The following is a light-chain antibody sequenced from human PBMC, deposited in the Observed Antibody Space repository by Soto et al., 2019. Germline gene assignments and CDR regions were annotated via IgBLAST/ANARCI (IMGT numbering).Light chain of an antibody. Sequence: EIEMTQSPATLSVSPGERATLSCRASQSVSSNLAWYQQKPGQAPRLHIYGASTRATGIPARFSGSGSGTEFTLTIRSLQPEDFAVYYCQQYNNWPRTFGQGTKVEIK. CDR2: GAS. V-gene: IGKV3-15*01. CDR3: QQYNNWPRT. CDR1: QSVSSN. J-gene: IGKJ1*01.